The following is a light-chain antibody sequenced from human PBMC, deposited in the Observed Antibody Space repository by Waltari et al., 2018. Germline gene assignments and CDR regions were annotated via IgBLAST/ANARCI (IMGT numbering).Light chain of an antibody. J-gene: IGKJ1*01. V-gene: IGKV3-15*01. CDR1: QTVSNN. Sequence: EIVMTQSPVTLSVSPGERATLSCRASQTVSNNLAWYQQKPGQAPRLLIYGASTRATAIPARFSGSGSGSDFTLTISSLQSEDFAVYQCQHYNKWPPAFGQGTKVEIK. CDR3: QHYNKWPPA. CDR2: GAS.